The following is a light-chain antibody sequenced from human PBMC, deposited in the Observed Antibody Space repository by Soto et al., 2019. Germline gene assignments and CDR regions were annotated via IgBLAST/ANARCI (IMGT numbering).Light chain of an antibody. Sequence: QSVLTQPASVSGSPEQSITISCTGTSNDVGRYNLVSWYQQHPGKAPQVMIYEATKRPSGVSNRFSGSKSGNTASLTIPGLQAEDEADYYCCAYAGSGTVVFGGGTQLTVL. V-gene: IGLV2-23*01. CDR1: SNDVGRYNL. CDR3: CAYAGSGTVV. CDR2: EAT. J-gene: IGLJ3*02.